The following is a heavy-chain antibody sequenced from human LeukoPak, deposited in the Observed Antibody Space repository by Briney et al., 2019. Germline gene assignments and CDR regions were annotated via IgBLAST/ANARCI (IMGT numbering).Heavy chain of an antibody. J-gene: IGHJ4*02. D-gene: IGHD2-2*01. CDR2: INPNSGGT. CDR1: GYTFTGYY. CDR3: ARIVVVPAAPDLFDY. V-gene: IGHV1-2*02. Sequence: ASVKVSCKASGYTFTGYYMHWVRQAPGQGLEWMGWINPNSGGTNYAQKFQGRVTMTRDTSISTAYMELSRLRSDDTAVYYCARIVVVPAAPDLFDYWGQGTLVTVSS.